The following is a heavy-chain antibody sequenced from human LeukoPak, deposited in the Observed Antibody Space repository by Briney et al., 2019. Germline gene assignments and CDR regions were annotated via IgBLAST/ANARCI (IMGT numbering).Heavy chain of an antibody. CDR1: GDTFSDYT. CDR2: IIPILGIA. J-gene: IGHJ5*01. D-gene: IGHD3-10*01. CDR3: ARGRYYGSGSKHWFDS. V-gene: IGHV1-69*02. Sequence: SVKASCKPSGDTFSDYTVNWVRQVPGQGLEWMGRIIPILGIATYTQKFQDRVTITADRSTRTDYSELSSHRSKDTVIDFCARGRYYGSGSKHWFDSWGQGPPVTVSS.